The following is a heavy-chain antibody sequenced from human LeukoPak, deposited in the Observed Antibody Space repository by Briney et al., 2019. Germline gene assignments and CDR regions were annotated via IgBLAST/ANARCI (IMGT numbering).Heavy chain of an antibody. V-gene: IGHV1-18*04. J-gene: IGHJ3*02. Sequence: ASVKVSCKASGYTFTGYYMHWVRQAPGHGLEWMGWIGPNNGNTNYAQKLQGRVTMTRDTSTSTAYMELRSLRSDDTAVYYCTRDPLAYCGGDCYWSDAFDIWGQGTMVTVSS. D-gene: IGHD2-21*02. CDR2: IGPNNGNT. CDR1: GYTFTGYY. CDR3: TRDPLAYCGGDCYWSDAFDI.